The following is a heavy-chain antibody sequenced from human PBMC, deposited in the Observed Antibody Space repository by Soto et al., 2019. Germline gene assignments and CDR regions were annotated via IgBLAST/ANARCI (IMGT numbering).Heavy chain of an antibody. CDR3: ATLAGSSTIHGMDV. J-gene: IGHJ6*02. D-gene: IGHD2-2*01. CDR1: GGSISSYY. Sequence: SETLSLTCTVSGGSISSYYWSWIRQPPGKGLEWIGYIYYSGSTNYNPSLKSRVTISVDTSKNQFSLKLSFVTAADTAVYYCATLAGSSTIHGMDVWGQGTTVTVSS. CDR2: IYYSGST. V-gene: IGHV4-59*01.